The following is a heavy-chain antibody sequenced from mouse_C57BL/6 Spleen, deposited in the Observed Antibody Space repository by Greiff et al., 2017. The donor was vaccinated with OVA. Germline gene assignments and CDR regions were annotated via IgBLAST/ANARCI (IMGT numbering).Heavy chain of an antibody. V-gene: IGHV1-52*01. CDR1: GYTFTSYW. D-gene: IGHD2-2*01. CDR3: ARSGGYDPYYAMDY. CDR2: IDPSDSET. Sequence: QVQLQQSGAELVRPGSSVKLSCKASGYTFTSYWMHWVKQRPIQGLEWIGNIDPSDSETHYNQKFKDKATLTVDKSSSTAYMQLSSLTSEDSAVYYCARSGGYDPYYAMDYWGQGTSVTVSS. J-gene: IGHJ4*01.